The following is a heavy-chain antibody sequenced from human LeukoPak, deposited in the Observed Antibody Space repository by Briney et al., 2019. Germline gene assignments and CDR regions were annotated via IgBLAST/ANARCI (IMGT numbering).Heavy chain of an antibody. D-gene: IGHD2-2*01. V-gene: IGHV1-2*02. CDR3: AREITSWKVLFD. CDR2: INPNDGGT. Sequence: ASVKVSCKASGYTFTDYYIQWVRQAPGQGLEWMGWINPNDGGTKYAQKFQGRVTMTRDTSITTAHMELSSLRSDDTSVYYCAREITSWKVLFDWGQGTLVTVSS. CDR1: GYTFTDYY. J-gene: IGHJ4*02.